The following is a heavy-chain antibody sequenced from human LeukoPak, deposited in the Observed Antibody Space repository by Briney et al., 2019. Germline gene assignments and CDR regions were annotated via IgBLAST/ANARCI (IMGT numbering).Heavy chain of an antibody. Sequence: PGGSLRLSCAASGFTFTDYWMSWIRQAPGKGLEWISYISISGGTIYYAESVKGRFTISRDNAKSSLYLQMNSLRGEDTAVHYCARVGQFDSWGQGTLVTVSS. CDR2: ISISGGTI. V-gene: IGHV3-11*04. CDR3: ARVGQFDS. J-gene: IGHJ4*02. CDR1: GFTFTDYW.